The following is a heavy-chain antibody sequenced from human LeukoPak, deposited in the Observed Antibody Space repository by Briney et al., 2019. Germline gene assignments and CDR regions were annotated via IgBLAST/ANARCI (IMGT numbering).Heavy chain of an antibody. CDR2: IYYSGST. CDR1: GGSISSYY. J-gene: IGHJ4*02. V-gene: IGHV4-59*08. CDR3: ARRIAAAGGFDY. D-gene: IGHD6-13*01. Sequence: PSETLSLTCTVSGGSISSYYWSWIRQPPGKGLEWIGYIYYSGSTNYNPSLKSRVTISVDTSKNQFSLKLSSVTAADTAVYYCARRIAAAGGFDYWGQGTLVTVSS.